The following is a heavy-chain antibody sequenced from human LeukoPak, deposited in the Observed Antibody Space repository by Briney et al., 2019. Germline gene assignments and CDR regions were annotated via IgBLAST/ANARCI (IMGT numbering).Heavy chain of an antibody. D-gene: IGHD4-17*01. CDR2: ISSSSSYI. Sequence: PGGSLRLSCAASGFTFSSYSMNWVRQAPGKGLEWVSSISSSSSYIYYADSVKGRFTISRDNAKNSLYLQMNSLRAEDTAVYYCARDRPHDYGDYPEYFQHWGQGTLVTVS. CDR3: ARDRPHDYGDYPEYFQH. CDR1: GFTFSSYS. J-gene: IGHJ1*01. V-gene: IGHV3-21*01.